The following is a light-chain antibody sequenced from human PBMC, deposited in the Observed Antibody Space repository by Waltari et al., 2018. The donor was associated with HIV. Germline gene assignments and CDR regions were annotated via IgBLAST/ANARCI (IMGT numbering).Light chain of an antibody. CDR2: WAS. J-gene: IGKJ1*01. V-gene: IGKV4-1*01. CDR3: QQYYSTPWT. CDR1: QSVLSSSNNKNY. Sequence: DIVMTQSPDSMAVSLGERATINCKSSQSVLSSSNNKNYLSCDNQEPGQPPQLLIYWASTLESGVPDRFSGSGSLTEFTLTISSLQAEDVAVYYCQQYYSTPWTFCQGTKVEIK.